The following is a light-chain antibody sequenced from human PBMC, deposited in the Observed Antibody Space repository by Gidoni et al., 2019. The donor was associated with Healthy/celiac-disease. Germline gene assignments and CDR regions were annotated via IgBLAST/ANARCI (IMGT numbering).Light chain of an antibody. CDR1: QSVSSN. CDR2: GAS. Sequence: EIVMTQSPATLSVSPGERATLSCRASQSVSSNLAWYQQKPGQAPRLLIYGASTRATGIPARFSCSGSGTEFTLTISSLQSEDFAVDYCQQYNNWPPMYTFGQGTKLEIK. CDR3: QQYNNWPPMYT. V-gene: IGKV3-15*01. J-gene: IGKJ2*01.